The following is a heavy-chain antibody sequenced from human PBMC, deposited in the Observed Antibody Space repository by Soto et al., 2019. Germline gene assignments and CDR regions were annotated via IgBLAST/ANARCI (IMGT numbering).Heavy chain of an antibody. D-gene: IGHD4-17*01. CDR2: ISNSGGST. CDR1: GFTFSSSA. V-gene: IGHV3-23*01. J-gene: IGHJ3*02. Sequence: EVQLLESGGGLVQPGRSLRLSCAASGFTFSSSAMSWVRQAPGKGLDWVSAISNSGGSTYYAESVKGRFTISRDNSQNTLYLAMSSLRGDDTGVYYCAKPHPRTVAPGSFDIWGQGTMVTVSS. CDR3: AKPHPRTVAPGSFDI.